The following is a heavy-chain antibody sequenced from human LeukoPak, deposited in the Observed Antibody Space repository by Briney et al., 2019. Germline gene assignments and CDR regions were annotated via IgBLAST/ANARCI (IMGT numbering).Heavy chain of an antibody. CDR1: GYRFTSYW. D-gene: IGHD3-22*01. CDR2: IYPGDSDT. Sequence: GESLKISCQGSGYRFTSYWIGWVRQLHGKGLEWMGIIYPGDSDTRYSPSFQGQVTISAAKSISTAYLQWSSLKASDTAMYYCASYHFYDSSGYPRDAFDIWGQGTMVTVSS. V-gene: IGHV5-51*01. J-gene: IGHJ3*02. CDR3: ASYHFYDSSGYPRDAFDI.